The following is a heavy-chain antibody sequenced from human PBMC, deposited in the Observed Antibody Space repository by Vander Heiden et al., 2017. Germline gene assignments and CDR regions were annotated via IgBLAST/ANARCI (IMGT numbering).Heavy chain of an antibody. V-gene: IGHV3-49*03. CDR1: FSEYA. Sequence: FSEYAMSWFRKGPGKGLEWGSFIRRRSYGGTTEYAASMKGRFSISRDDSKSVAYLEKNRLKTEDTAVYFWNKEGRGDRGNHAFDIWGQGTMVTVSS. CDR3: NKEGRGDRGNHAFDI. CDR2: IRRRSYGGTT. J-gene: IGHJ3*02. D-gene: IGHD3-10*01.